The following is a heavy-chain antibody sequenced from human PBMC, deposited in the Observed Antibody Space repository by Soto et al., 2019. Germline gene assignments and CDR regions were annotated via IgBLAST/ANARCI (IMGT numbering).Heavy chain of an antibody. CDR3: ARSGYSYRYFDY. V-gene: IGHV3-30-3*01. CDR2: ISYDGSNK. CDR1: GFTFSSYA. Sequence: SGGSLRLSCAASGFTFSSYAMHWVRQAPGKGLEWVAVISYDGSNKYYADSVKGRFTISRDNSKNTLYLQMNSLRAEDTAVYYCARSGYSYRYFDYWGQGTLVTVSS. J-gene: IGHJ4*02. D-gene: IGHD5-18*01.